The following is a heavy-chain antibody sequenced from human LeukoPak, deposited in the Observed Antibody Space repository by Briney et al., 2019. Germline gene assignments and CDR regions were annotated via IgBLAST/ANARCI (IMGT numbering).Heavy chain of an antibody. D-gene: IGHD2-15*01. J-gene: IGHJ6*03. CDR1: GGSISSYY. CDR2: IYYSGST. Sequence: SETLSLTCTVSGGSISSYYWSWIREPPGKGLEWIGYIYYSGSTNYNPSLKSRVTISVDTSKNQFSLKLSSVTAADTAVYYCARSVEGYCRGGSCYYYSYYMDVWGKGTTVTVSS. CDR3: ARSVEGYCRGGSCYYYSYYMDV. V-gene: IGHV4-59*01.